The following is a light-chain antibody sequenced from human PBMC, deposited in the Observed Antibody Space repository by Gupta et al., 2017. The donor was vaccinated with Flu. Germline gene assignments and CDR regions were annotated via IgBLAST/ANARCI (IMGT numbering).Light chain of an antibody. CDR2: DAS. Sequence: PSSLSASVGDRVTITCQASQDIGNNLNWYQQKPGKAPKLLIYDASNLERGVSSRFTGSESGTDFTFTINSLQPEDIATYYCQQYDNVPYTFGQGTKLEIK. CDR3: QQYDNVPYT. J-gene: IGKJ2*01. V-gene: IGKV1-33*01. CDR1: QDIGNN.